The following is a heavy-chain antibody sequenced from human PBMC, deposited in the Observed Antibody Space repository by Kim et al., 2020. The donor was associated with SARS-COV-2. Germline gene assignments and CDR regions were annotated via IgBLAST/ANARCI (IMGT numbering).Heavy chain of an antibody. CDR1: GGSFSGYY. D-gene: IGHD5-18*01. CDR3: ARGGGYSYGAIDY. CDR2: INHSGST. V-gene: IGHV4-34*01. J-gene: IGHJ4*02. Sequence: SETLSLTCAVYGGSFSGYYWSWIRQPPGKGLEWIGEINHSGSTNYNPSLKSRVTISVDTSKNQFSLKLSTVIAADTAVYYCARGGGYSYGAIDYWGQGT.